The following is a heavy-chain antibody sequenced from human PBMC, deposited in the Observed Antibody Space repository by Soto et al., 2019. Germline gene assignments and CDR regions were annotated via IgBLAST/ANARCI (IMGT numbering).Heavy chain of an antibody. Sequence: ASVKVSCKASGYSFTNNDVSWVRQATGQGLEWMGWMNPGSGDTGYAQKFQGRVTMTRDISIATAYMELSSLRSDDTAIYYCAIMKTFGSLSWFDTRGQRSLVTSS. CDR1: GYSFTNND. CDR3: AIMKTFGSLSWFDT. D-gene: IGHD3-16*01. J-gene: IGHJ5*02. V-gene: IGHV1-8*01. CDR2: MNPGSGDT.